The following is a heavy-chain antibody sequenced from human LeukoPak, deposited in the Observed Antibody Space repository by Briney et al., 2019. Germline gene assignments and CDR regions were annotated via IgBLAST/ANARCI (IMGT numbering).Heavy chain of an antibody. D-gene: IGHD2-15*01. V-gene: IGHV3-7*03. CDR1: GFTFSDYW. J-gene: IGHJ4*02. Sequence: GGSLRLSCAASGFTFSDYWMSWVRQAPGKGLEWVATINQDGSEKYYVDSVKGRFTISRDNAKNSLYLQMNSLRAEDTAVYYCAKSAVVVDPPGYWGQGTLVTVSS. CDR3: AKSAVVVDPPGY. CDR2: INQDGSEK.